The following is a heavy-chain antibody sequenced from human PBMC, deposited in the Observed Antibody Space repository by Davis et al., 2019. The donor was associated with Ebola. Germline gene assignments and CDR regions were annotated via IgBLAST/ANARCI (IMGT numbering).Heavy chain of an antibody. Sequence: ASVTVSCKASGYTFTSYYMHWVRQAPGQGLEWMGIINPSGGSTSYAQKFQGRVTITRDTSASTAYMELSSLRSEDTAVYYYARGVVPAAIGRVMDYYGMDVWGQGTTVTVSS. V-gene: IGHV1-46*01. CDR1: GYTFTSYY. D-gene: IGHD2-2*01. J-gene: IGHJ6*02. CDR3: ARGVVPAAIGRVMDYYGMDV. CDR2: INPSGGST.